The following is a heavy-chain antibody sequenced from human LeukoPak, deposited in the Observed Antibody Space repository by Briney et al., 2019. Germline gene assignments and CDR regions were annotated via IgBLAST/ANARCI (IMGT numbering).Heavy chain of an antibody. CDR2: INPSGGST. D-gene: IGHD4-17*01. CDR3: ARDGGGNDYGDYSGAFDI. CDR1: GYTFTSYY. V-gene: IGHV1-46*01. Sequence: ASVKVSCKASGYTFTSYYMHWVRQAPGQGLEWMGIINPSGGSTSYAQKFQGRVTMTRGTSTSTVYMELSSLRSEDTAVYYCARDGGGNDYGDYSGAFDIWGQGTMVTVSS. J-gene: IGHJ3*02.